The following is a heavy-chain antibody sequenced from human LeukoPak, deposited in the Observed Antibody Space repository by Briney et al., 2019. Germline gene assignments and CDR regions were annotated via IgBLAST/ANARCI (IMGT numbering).Heavy chain of an antibody. CDR1: GGSISSGGYS. CDR2: IYHNGNT. Sequence: SQTLSLTCAVSGGSISSGGYSWSWIRQPPGKGLEWIGYIYHNGNTYYSPSLKSRVTIPVGRSKNQLSLKLSSVTAADTAMYYCASGGYSYGFDYWGQGTLVTVSS. CDR3: ASGGYSYGFDY. D-gene: IGHD5-18*01. J-gene: IGHJ4*02. V-gene: IGHV4-30-2*01.